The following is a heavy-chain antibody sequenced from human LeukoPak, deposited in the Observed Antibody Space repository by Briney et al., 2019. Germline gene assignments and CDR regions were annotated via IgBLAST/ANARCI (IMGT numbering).Heavy chain of an antibody. CDR3: ARDRPILTMVRGVIIPGGFDY. CDR1: GGSFSIYY. V-gene: IGHV4-4*07. Sequence: PSETLSLTCTVSGGSFSIYYWSWIRQPAGKGLEWIGRIYTSGSTNYIPSLKSRVTMSVDTSKNQFSLKLSSVTAADTAVYYCARDRPILTMVRGVIIPGGFDYWGQGTLVTVSS. CDR2: IYTSGST. D-gene: IGHD3-10*01. J-gene: IGHJ4*02.